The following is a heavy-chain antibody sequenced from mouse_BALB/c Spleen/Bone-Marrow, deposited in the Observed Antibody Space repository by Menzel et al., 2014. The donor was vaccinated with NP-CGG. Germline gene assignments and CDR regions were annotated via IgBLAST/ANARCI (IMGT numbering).Heavy chain of an antibody. CDR3: AREGAFYGNPFDF. J-gene: IGHJ2*01. Sequence: QVQLQQSGAEVMKSGASVKISCRATGYRFSSFWIEWIKQRPGHGLEWIGKILPGSGSTNCNEKFKGKATLSADTSSNTAYMQLSSLTSEDSAVYFCAREGAFYGNPFDFWGQGTTLTVSS. CDR2: ILPGSGST. V-gene: IGHV1-9*01. D-gene: IGHD2-10*01. CDR1: GYRFSSFW.